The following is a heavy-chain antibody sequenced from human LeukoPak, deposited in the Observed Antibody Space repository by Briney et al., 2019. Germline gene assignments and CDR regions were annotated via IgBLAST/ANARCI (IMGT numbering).Heavy chain of an antibody. V-gene: IGHV3-53*01. J-gene: IGHJ6*03. CDR2: IYSGGST. Sequence: GGSLRLSCAASGFTVSSNYMSWVRQAPGKGLEWVSVIYSGGSTYYADSVKGRFTISRDNSKNTLYLQMNSLRAEDTAVYYCARVSWFGELRYYYMDVRGKGTTVTVSS. D-gene: IGHD3-10*01. CDR1: GFTVSSNY. CDR3: ARVSWFGELRYYYMDV.